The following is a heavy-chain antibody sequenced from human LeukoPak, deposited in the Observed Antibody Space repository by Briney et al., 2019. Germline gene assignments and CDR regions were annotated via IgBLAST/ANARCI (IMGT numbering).Heavy chain of an antibody. CDR3: ASSIVVVPAAIYYFDY. CDR2: IYHSGST. V-gene: IGHV4-30-2*01. J-gene: IGHJ4*02. D-gene: IGHD2-2*01. CDR1: GGSISSGGYS. Sequence: ASETLSLTCAVSGGSISSGGYSWSWIRQPPGKGLEWIGYIYHSGSTYYNPSLKSRVTISVDRSKNQFSLKLSSVTAADTAVYYCASSIVVVPAAIYYFDYWGQGTLVTVSS.